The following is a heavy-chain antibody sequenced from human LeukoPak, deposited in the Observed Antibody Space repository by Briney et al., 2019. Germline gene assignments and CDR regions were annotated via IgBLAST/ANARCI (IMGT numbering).Heavy chain of an antibody. CDR2: VSYSGST. D-gene: IGHD2-2*01. CDR1: GGSISTNTYY. V-gene: IGHV4-39*01. Sequence: SETLSLTCTVSGGSISTNTYYWGWLRQPPGKGLEWIGTVSYSGSTFYNPSPKSRLTMSVDTSQNQFSLKLTSVTAADTAVFYCARSRSTSRQPNWFDPWGHGTLVTVSS. CDR3: ARSRSTSRQPNWFDP. J-gene: IGHJ5*02.